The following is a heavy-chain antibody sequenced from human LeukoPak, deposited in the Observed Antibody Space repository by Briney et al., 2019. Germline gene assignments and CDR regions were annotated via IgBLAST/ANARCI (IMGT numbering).Heavy chain of an antibody. CDR2: INHSGST. D-gene: IGHD3-9*01. J-gene: IGHJ6*02. CDR3: ARGRVYYDILTGYYRRYYYYGMDV. CDR1: GGSFSGYY. V-gene: IGHV4-34*01. Sequence: SETLSLTCAVYGGSFSGYYWSWIRQPLGKGLEWIGEINHSGSTNYNPSLKSRVTISVDTSKNQFSLKLSSVTAADTAVYYCARGRVYYDILTGYYRRYYYYGMDVWGQGTTVTVSS.